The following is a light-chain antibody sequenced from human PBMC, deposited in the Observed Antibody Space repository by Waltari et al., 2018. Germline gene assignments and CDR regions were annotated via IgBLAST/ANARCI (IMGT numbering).Light chain of an antibody. CDR3: CSYAGLGIYV. CDR1: NSDVGNYNL. CDR2: EVT. V-gene: IGLV2-23*02. Sequence: QSGLTQPASGSGSPGPAITVSCTGTNSDVGNYNLITWYQQYPGKAPRLIVYEVTKRTSGVSDRFFCSKSGNTASLTISGLQSEDEADYYCCSYAGLGIYVFGTGTKVTVL. J-gene: IGLJ1*01.